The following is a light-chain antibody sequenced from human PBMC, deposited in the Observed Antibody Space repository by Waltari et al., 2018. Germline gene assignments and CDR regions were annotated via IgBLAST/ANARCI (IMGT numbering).Light chain of an antibody. CDR3: QQYNSFWT. CDR1: QSINNW. CDR2: DAS. J-gene: IGKJ1*01. V-gene: IGKV1-5*01. Sequence: DIQMTQSPSTLSASVGDRVTITCRASQSINNWLGWFQQKPGKAPKLLIYDASSLESGVPSRFSGSGSGTEFTLTISSLQPDDFATYYCQQYNSFWTFGQGTKVEIK.